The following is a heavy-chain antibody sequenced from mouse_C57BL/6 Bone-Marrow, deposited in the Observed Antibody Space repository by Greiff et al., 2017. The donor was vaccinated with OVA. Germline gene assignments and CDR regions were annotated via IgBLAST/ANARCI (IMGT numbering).Heavy chain of an antibody. Sequence: EVQRVESGGGLVQPKGSLKLSCAASGFSFNTYAMNWVRQAPGKGLEWVARIRSKSNNYATYYADSVKDRFTISRDDSESMLYLQMNNLKTEDTAMYYCVRQGSSGYGWFAYWGQGTLVTVSA. CDR1: GFSFNTYA. D-gene: IGHD3-2*02. CDR3: VRQGSSGYGWFAY. CDR2: IRSKSNNYAT. J-gene: IGHJ3*01. V-gene: IGHV10-1*01.